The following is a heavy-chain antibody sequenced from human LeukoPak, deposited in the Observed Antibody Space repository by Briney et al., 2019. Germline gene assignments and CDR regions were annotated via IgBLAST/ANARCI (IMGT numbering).Heavy chain of an antibody. Sequence: PGGSLRLSCAASGFTFSSYEMNWVRQAPGKGLEWASYISSSGTTTHYADSVKGRFTVSRDNAKSSLYPQMNSLRAEDTAVYYCATYRLSYADYRGQGTLVTVSS. D-gene: IGHD2-2*01. CDR2: ISSSGTTT. CDR1: GFTFSSYE. J-gene: IGHJ4*02. V-gene: IGHV3-48*03. CDR3: ATYRLSYADY.